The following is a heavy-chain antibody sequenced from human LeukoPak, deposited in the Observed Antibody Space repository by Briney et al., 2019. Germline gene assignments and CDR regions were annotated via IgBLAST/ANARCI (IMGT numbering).Heavy chain of an antibody. CDR3: ARVVSQYCSSTSCLRAFDI. CDR1: GGSISSYY. CDR2: IYYSGST. Sequence: PSETLSLTCTVSGGSISSYYWSWIRQPPGKGLEWIGYIYYSGSTNYNPSLKSRVTISVDTSKNQFSLKLSSVTAADTAVYYCARVVSQYCSSTSCLRAFDIWGQGTMVTVSS. J-gene: IGHJ3*02. D-gene: IGHD2-2*01. V-gene: IGHV4-59*01.